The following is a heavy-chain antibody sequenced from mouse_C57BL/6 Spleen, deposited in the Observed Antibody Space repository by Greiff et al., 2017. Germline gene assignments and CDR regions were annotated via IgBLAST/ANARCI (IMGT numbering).Heavy chain of an antibody. CDR3: ARDGGRQLRLPAWCAY. V-gene: IGHV1-69*01. CDR1: GYTFTRYW. D-gene: IGHD3-2*02. CDR2: IAPSDSYT. Sequence: QVQLQQPGAELVMPGASVKLSCKASGYTFTRYWMHWVKPRPGQGLAWIGEIAPSDSYTNYHPQFPGKYTLTVDKSSSTAYMQLSSRTSEDSAVYYGARDGGRQLRLPAWCAYWGQGTRVTVSA. J-gene: IGHJ3*01.